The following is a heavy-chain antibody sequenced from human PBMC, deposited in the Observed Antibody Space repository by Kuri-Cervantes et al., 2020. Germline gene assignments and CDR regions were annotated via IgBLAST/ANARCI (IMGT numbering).Heavy chain of an antibody. CDR3: ARRRRVSQQLVPLRLVRNPYYYGMDV. V-gene: IGHV4-39*07. CDR2: IYYSGST. D-gene: IGHD6-13*01. Sequence: SETLSLTCTVSGGSISSSSYYWGWIRQPPGKGLEWIGSIYYSGSTYYNPSLKSRVTISVDTSKNQFSLKLSSVTAADTAVYYCARRRRVSQQLVPLRLVRNPYYYGMDVWGQGTTVTVSS. J-gene: IGHJ6*02. CDR1: GGSISSSSYY.